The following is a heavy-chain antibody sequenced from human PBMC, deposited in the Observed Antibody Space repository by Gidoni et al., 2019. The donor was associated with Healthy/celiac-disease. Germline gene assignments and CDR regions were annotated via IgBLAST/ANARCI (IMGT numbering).Heavy chain of an antibody. Sequence: QLQLQESGPGLVTPSETPSLTCTVSGGSISSSSYYWGRYRQHPGKELGWIGSIYYSGSTYYNPSLKSRVTISVDTSKNRFSLRLSSMTAADTAVYYCASVAVAGTLGDYWDQGTLVTVSS. CDR2: IYYSGST. J-gene: IGHJ4*02. D-gene: IGHD6-19*01. V-gene: IGHV4-39*01. CDR1: GGSISSSSYY. CDR3: ASVAVAGTLGDY.